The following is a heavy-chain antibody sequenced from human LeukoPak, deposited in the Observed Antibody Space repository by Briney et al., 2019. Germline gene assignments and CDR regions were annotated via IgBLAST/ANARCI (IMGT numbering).Heavy chain of an antibody. CDR3: VKGVRYFDWYDAFDI. CDR1: GFTFSTYN. CDR2: ISSRSIDI. Sequence: GGSLRLSCAASGFTFSTYNMNWVRQAPGKGLEWVSSISSRSIDIYYAESVKGRFTNSRDNAKNSLYLQMNSLRPGDTAVYYCVKGVRYFDWYDAFDIWGQGTTVTVSS. D-gene: IGHD3-9*01. V-gene: IGHV3-21*01. J-gene: IGHJ3*02.